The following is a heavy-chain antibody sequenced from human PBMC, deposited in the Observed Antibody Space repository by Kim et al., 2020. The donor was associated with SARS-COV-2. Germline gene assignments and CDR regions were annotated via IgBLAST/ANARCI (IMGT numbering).Heavy chain of an antibody. V-gene: IGHV4-39*01. Sequence: SETLSLTCTVSGGSISSSSYYWGWIRQPPGKGLEWIGSIYYSGSTYYNPSLKSRVTISVDTSKNQFSLKLTSVTAADTDVYYCGCIEYSSFLYGMDVWDQGTTVTVSS. J-gene: IGHJ6*02. CDR1: GGSISSSSYY. CDR2: IYYSGST. D-gene: IGHD6-6*01. CDR3: GCIEYSSFLYGMDV.